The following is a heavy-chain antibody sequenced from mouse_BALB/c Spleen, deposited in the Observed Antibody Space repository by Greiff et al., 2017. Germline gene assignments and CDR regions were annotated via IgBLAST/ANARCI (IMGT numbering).Heavy chain of an antibody. CDR2: ISSGGSYT. J-gene: IGHJ2*01. CDR1: GFTFSSYT. CDR3: TTVVATDY. D-gene: IGHD1-1*01. V-gene: IGHV5-6-4*01. Sequence: DVKLVESGGGLVKPGGSLKLSCAASGFTFSSYTMSWVRQTPEKRLEWVATISSGGSYTYYPDSVKGRFTISRDNAKNTLYLQMSSLKSEDTAMYYCTTVVATDYWGQGTTLTVSS.